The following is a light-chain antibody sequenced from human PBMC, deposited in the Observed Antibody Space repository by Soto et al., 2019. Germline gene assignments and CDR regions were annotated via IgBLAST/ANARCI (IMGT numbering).Light chain of an antibody. Sequence: GWTQSPPTIPLSPGQRATLSCRASQSINRYLDWYQQKPGQAPRLLIYFASNREAGIPERFSGSGSGTDFTLTITSLEPEDSATYFCQQSYGPPITFGQGTRLEIK. V-gene: IGKV3-11*01. CDR1: QSINRY. J-gene: IGKJ5*01. CDR2: FAS. CDR3: QQSYGPPIT.